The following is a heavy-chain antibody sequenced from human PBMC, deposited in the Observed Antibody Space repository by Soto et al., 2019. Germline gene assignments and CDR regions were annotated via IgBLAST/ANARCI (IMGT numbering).Heavy chain of an antibody. CDR3: GNQAYVDNGYYFAS. J-gene: IGHJ4*02. CDR2: IYSIGST. Sequence: QLQLQESGPGLLKPSETLSLTCTVSSGSITSSTYYWGWIRQPPGKGREWIGNIYSIGSTYYNPSLKSRVTISLSTSKTQLSLKLTSVTAEDSAVYYCGNQAYVDNGYYFASWGQGTLVTVPA. D-gene: IGHD1-20*01. CDR1: SGSITSSTYY. V-gene: IGHV4-39*01.